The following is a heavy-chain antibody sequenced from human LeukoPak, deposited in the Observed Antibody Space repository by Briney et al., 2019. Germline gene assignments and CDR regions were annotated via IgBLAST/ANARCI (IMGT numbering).Heavy chain of an antibody. CDR2: IKQGGSEI. CDR3: ARDRESESDSEGDY. V-gene: IGHV3-7*01. D-gene: IGHD4-11*01. CDR1: GFTFSRFW. Sequence: SGGSLRLSCSASGFTFSRFWMSWVRQAPGKGLEYVALIKQGGSEIYHMDSVKGRFTISRDDATNSLYLQMNSLRVEDTALYYCARDRESESDSEGDYWGQGTLVTASS. J-gene: IGHJ4*02.